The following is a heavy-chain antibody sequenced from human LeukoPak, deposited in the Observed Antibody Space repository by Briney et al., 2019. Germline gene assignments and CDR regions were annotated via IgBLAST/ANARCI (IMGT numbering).Heavy chain of an antibody. V-gene: IGHV4-34*01. CDR1: GGSFSGYY. J-gene: IGHJ3*02. Sequence: PSETLSLTCAVDGGSFSGYYWSWIRQPPGKGLEWIGEINHSGSTNYNPSLKSRVTISVDTSKNQFSLKLSSVTAADTAVYYCARPPYCSSASCYRAFDIWGQGTMVTVSS. D-gene: IGHD2-2*01. CDR3: ARPPYCSSASCYRAFDI. CDR2: INHSGST.